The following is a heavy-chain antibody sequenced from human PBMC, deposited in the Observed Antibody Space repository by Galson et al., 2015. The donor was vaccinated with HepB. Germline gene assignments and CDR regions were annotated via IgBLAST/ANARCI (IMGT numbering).Heavy chain of an antibody. CDR3: AREYYYVSSGYYYAFDY. D-gene: IGHD3-22*01. CDR1: GDSVSSNSAA. V-gene: IGHV6-1*01. CDR2: TYYRSKWYN. J-gene: IGHJ4*02. Sequence: CAISGDSVSSNSAAWNWIRQSPSRGLEWLGRTYYRSKWYNDYAVSVKSRITINPDTSKNQFSLQLNSVTPEDTAVYYCAREYYYVSSGYYYAFDYWGQGTLVTVSS.